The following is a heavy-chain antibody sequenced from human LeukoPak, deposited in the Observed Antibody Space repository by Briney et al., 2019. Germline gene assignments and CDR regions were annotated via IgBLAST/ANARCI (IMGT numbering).Heavy chain of an antibody. CDR2: INHSGST. CDR1: GGSFSGYY. Sequence: SETLSLTCAVYGGSFSGYYWSWIRQPPGKGLEWIGEINHSGSTNCNPSLKSRVTISVDTSKNQFSLKLSSVTAADTAVYYCARGHGYSGYDLDYWGQGTLVTVSS. V-gene: IGHV4-34*01. D-gene: IGHD5-12*01. CDR3: ARGHGYSGYDLDY. J-gene: IGHJ4*02.